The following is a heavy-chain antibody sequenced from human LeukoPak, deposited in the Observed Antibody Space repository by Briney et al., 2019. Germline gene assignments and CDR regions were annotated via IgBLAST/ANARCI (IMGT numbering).Heavy chain of an antibody. CDR2: IGTSSKSI. Sequence: GGSLRLSCAASGFTFSSSGMNWVRQAPGKGLEWISYIGTSSKSIYYADSLKGRVTISRDNAKNSLYLQMNSLRAEDTAVYYCARDLRVRGVFDYWGQGTLVTVSS. V-gene: IGHV3-48*04. J-gene: IGHJ4*02. CDR3: ARDLRVRGVFDY. CDR1: GFTFSSSG. D-gene: IGHD3-10*01.